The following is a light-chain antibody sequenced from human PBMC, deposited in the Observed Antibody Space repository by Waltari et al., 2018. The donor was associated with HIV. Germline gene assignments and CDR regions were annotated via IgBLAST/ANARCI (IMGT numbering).Light chain of an antibody. V-gene: IGLV2-11*01. J-gene: IGLJ1*01. CDR3: CSYAGLYKYV. Sequence: QSALTQPRSVSGSPGQSVTISCTGTSSTVGAYNYVSWYQVHPGKPPKFIIYHSSPRPSGVPGRFSGSRSGNTASLTISGLRAEDEAEYYCCSYAGLYKYVFGTGTEVTVL. CDR1: SSTVGAYNY. CDR2: HSS.